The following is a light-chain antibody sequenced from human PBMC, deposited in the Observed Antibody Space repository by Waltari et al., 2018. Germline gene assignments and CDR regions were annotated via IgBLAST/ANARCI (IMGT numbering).Light chain of an antibody. CDR3: QQRSRWPLT. V-gene: IGKV3-11*01. CDR1: QSIDFQ. CDR2: DAS. J-gene: IGKJ4*01. Sequence: EIVLTQSPVTLSVSPGERVTLSCRASQSIDFQLAWYQQRPGQAPRLVISDASYRATGIPARFSGSGSWKDFTLTISSLEPEDIATYYCQQRSRWPLTFGGGTKVEF.